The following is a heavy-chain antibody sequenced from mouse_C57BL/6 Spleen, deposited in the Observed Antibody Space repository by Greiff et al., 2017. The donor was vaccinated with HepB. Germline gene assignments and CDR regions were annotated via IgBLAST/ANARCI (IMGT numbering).Heavy chain of an antibody. CDR1: GYAFSSSW. J-gene: IGHJ4*01. CDR2: IYPGDGDT. CDR3: AEGDYGSSYSYAMDY. Sequence: VQLQQPGPELVKPGASVKISCKASGYAFSSSWMNWVKQRPGKGLEWIGRIYPGDGDTNYNGKFKGKATLTADKSSSTAYMQLSSLTSEDSAVYFCAEGDYGSSYSYAMDYWGQGTSVTVSS. V-gene: IGHV1-82*01. D-gene: IGHD1-1*01.